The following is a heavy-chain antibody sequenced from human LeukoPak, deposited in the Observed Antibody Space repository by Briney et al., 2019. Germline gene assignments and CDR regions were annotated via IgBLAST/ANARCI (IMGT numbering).Heavy chain of an antibody. CDR2: INHSGST. J-gene: IGHJ5*02. CDR1: GGSFSGYY. CDR3: ARHTAVNPTEPYLNWFDP. Sequence: SETLSLTCAVYGGSFSGYYWSWIRQPPGKGLEWIGEINHSGSTNYNPSLKSRLTISVDTSKNQFSLKLRSVTAADTAVYYCARHTAVNPTEPYLNWFDPWGQGTLVTVSS. V-gene: IGHV4-34*01. D-gene: IGHD4-11*01.